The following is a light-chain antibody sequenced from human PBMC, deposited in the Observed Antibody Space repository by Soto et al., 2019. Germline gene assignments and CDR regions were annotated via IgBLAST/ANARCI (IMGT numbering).Light chain of an antibody. J-gene: IGLJ1*01. V-gene: IGLV1-36*01. CDR1: SSNIGNNG. CDR3: AAWDDSLNAYV. CDR2: YDD. Sequence: QSVLTQPPSVSEAPRQRVTISCSGSSSNIGNNGVNWYQQFPGKAPKLLIYYDDLKPSGVSDRFSGSKPGTSASLVIRGLQSDDEADYYCAAWDDSLNAYVFGIGTKAPS.